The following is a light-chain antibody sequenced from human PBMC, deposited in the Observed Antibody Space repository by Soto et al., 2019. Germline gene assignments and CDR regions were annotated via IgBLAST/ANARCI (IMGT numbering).Light chain of an antibody. V-gene: IGLV1-40*01. CDR2: TDN. J-gene: IGLJ1*01. Sequence: QSVLTQPPSVSGAPGQRVTISCTGSSSNIGAGYDVHWYHQLPGTAPKLLVSTDNHRPSGVPDRLSASKSGASASLAITVLQAEDEAHYYCQSYDKTLTAYVFGTGTKLTVL. CDR3: QSYDKTLTAYV. CDR1: SSNIGAGYD.